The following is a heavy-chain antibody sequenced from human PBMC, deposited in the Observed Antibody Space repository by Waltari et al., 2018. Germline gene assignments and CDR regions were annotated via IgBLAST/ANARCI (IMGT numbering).Heavy chain of an antibody. CDR3: ARRRGRSRGWWFVDY. D-gene: IGHD6-19*01. CDR1: GGTFSSYA. J-gene: IGHJ4*02. V-gene: IGHV1-69*18. Sequence: QVQLVQSGAEVKKPGSSVKVSCKASGGTFSSYAISWVRQAPGQGLEWMGRIIPIFVTANYAQKFQGRVTITAEESTSTAYMELSSLRSEDTAVYYCARRRGRSRGWWFVDYWGKGTLVTVSS. CDR2: IIPIFVTA.